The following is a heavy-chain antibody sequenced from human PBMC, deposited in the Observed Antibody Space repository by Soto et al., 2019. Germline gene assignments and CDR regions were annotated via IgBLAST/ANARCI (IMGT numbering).Heavy chain of an antibody. V-gene: IGHV1-69*13. CDR3: ARVGATRGPFDP. J-gene: IGHJ5*02. Sequence: SVKVSCKASGGAFSSYAISWVRQAPGQGLEWMGGIIPIFGTANYAQKFQGRVTITADESTSTAYMELSSLRSEDTAVYYCARVGATRGPFDPWGQGTLVTVSS. CDR1: GGAFSSYA. CDR2: IIPIFGTA. D-gene: IGHD1-26*01.